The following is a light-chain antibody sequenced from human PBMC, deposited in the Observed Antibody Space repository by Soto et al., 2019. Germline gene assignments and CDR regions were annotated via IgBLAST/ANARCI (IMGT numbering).Light chain of an antibody. CDR3: CSYAGSHTWV. CDR1: SSYIRGYNY. J-gene: IGLJ3*02. CDR2: EVS. V-gene: IGLV2-14*01. Sequence: QSVLTQPASVSGSPGQSITISCTGASSYIRGYNYVSWYQQHPGKAPKLMIYEVSNRPSGVSNRFSGSKSGNTASLTISGLQAEDEADYYCCSYAGSHTWVFGGGTKLTVL.